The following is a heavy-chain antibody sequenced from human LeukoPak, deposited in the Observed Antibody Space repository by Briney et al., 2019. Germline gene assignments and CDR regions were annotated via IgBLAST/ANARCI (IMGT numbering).Heavy chain of an antibody. D-gene: IGHD3-10*01. CDR3: TTMTMARGSPLFYFDN. J-gene: IGHJ4*02. V-gene: IGHV1-24*01. CDR1: GYTLTELA. Sequence: ASVKVSCKVSGYTLTELAMHWVRQAPGKGLEWMGGFDPEQGETIYAQKFQGRVTMTEDTSTDTGYMELSSLTSEDTAVYYCTTMTMARGSPLFYFDNWGQGTLVTVSS. CDR2: FDPEQGET.